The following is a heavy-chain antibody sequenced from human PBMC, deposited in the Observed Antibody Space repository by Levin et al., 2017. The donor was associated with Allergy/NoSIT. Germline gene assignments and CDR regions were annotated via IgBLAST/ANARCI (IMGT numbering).Heavy chain of an antibody. J-gene: IGHJ4*02. Sequence: PGGSLRLSCTGSGFTFGDYAMSWVRQAPGKGLEWVGFIRNKAHGGTTEYAASVKGRLTIPRDDSKSIAYLQMNSLKTEDTAVYFCARGGPPNYDYNWGSYRDGYFDYCGQGTLVTVSS. CDR3: ARGGPPNYDYNWGSYRDGYFDY. D-gene: IGHD3-16*02. V-gene: IGHV3-49*04. CDR1: GFTFGDYA. CDR2: IRNKAHGGTT.